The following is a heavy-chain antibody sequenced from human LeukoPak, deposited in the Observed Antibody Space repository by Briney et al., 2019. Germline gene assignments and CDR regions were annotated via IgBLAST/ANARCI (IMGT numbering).Heavy chain of an antibody. CDR3: ARETSYYDILNGYFYYFDY. CDR2: IIPIFGTA. V-gene: IGHV1-69*01. D-gene: IGHD3-9*01. J-gene: IGHJ4*02. CDR1: GGTFSSYA. Sequence: SVKVSCKASGGTFSSYAISWVRQAPGQGLEWMGGIIPIFGTANYAQKFQGRVTITADESTSTAYMELSSLRSEDTAVYYCARETSYYDILNGYFYYFDYWGQGTLVTVSS.